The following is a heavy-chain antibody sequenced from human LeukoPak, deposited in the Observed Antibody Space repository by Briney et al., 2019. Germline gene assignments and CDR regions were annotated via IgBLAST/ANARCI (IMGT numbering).Heavy chain of an antibody. Sequence: WVTLSLTCTVSGGSISSYYWSWIRQPPGKGLEWIGYIYYSGSTNYNPSLKSRVTISVDTSKNQFSLKLSSVTAADTAVYYCARGPFDYWGQGTLVTVSS. CDR3: ARGPFDY. V-gene: IGHV4-59*01. J-gene: IGHJ4*02. CDR1: GGSISSYY. CDR2: IYYSGST.